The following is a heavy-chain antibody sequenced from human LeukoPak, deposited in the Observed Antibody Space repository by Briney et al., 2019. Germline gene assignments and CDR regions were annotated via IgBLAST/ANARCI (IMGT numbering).Heavy chain of an antibody. CDR1: GFTFSSYG. Sequence: GGSLRLSCAASGFTFSSYGMHWVRQAPGKGLEWVSYISSSGSTIYYADSVKGRFTISRDNAKNSLYLQMNSLRAEDTAVYYCVRSLSFFFDYWGQGTLVTVSS. CDR2: ISSSGSTI. V-gene: IGHV3-48*04. D-gene: IGHD3-3*02. J-gene: IGHJ4*02. CDR3: VRSLSFFFDY.